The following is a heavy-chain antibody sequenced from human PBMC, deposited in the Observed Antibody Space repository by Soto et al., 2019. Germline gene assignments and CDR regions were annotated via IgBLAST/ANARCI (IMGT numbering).Heavy chain of an antibody. D-gene: IGHD6-13*01. Sequence: GGSLRLSCAASGFTFDDYAMHWVRQAPGKGLEWVSGISWNSGSIGYADSVKGRFTISRDNAKNSLYLQMNSLRAEDTALYYCAKSSSSWYLGNYFDYWGQGTLVTVSS. CDR1: GFTFDDYA. CDR3: AKSSSSWYLGNYFDY. V-gene: IGHV3-9*01. CDR2: ISWNSGSI. J-gene: IGHJ4*02.